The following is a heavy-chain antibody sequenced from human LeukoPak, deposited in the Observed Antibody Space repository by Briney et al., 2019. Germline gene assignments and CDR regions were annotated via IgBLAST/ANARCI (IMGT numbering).Heavy chain of an antibody. CDR1: GFTFSSYS. V-gene: IGHV3-48*04. J-gene: IGHJ1*01. CDR2: ISGSSTNI. CDR3: TSWGDTTAEYFQR. D-gene: IGHD2-21*02. Sequence: GGSLRLSCAASGFTFSSYSMNWVRQAPGKGLEWVSYISGSSTNIYYADSVKGRFTISRDNAQNSMYLQMNSLRVEDTAVYYCTSWGDTTAEYFQRWGQGTLVTVSS.